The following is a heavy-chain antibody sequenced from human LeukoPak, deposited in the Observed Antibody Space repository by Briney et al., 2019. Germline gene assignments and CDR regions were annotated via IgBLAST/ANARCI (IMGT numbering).Heavy chain of an antibody. CDR2: IIPIFGTA. J-gene: IGHJ2*01. V-gene: IGHV1-69*05. D-gene: IGHD6-6*01. CDR1: GYTFTNFD. Sequence: GASVKVSCKASGYTFTNFDIYWVRQAPGQGLEWMGGIIPIFGTANYAQKFQGRVTITTDESTSTAYMELSSLRSEDTAVYYCATSSQESGPWYFDLWGRGTLVTVSS. CDR3: ATSSQESGPWYFDL.